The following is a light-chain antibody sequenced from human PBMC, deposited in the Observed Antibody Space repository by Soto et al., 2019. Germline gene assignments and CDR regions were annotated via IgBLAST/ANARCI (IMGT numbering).Light chain of an antibody. CDR2: KAS. V-gene: IGKV1-5*03. CDR3: QQYFTYPQM. CDR1: QSIGRW. Sequence: DIQMTQSPSTLSASVRVRVTITCRASQSIGRWLAWYQQKPGKAPKSLSYKASSLESGIPSRFSGSASGTEFTLTISTLKPDDFATYYCQQYFTYPQMFGQGTKVEIK. J-gene: IGKJ1*01.